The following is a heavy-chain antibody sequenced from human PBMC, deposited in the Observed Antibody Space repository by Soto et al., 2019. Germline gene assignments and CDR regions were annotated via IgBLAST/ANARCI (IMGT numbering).Heavy chain of an antibody. D-gene: IGHD2-21*02. J-gene: IGHJ6*03. Sequence: GGSLRLSCAASGFTVSSNYMSWVRQAPGKGLEWVSVIYSGGSTYYADSVKGRFTISRDNSKNTLYLQMNSLRAEDTAVYYCARSVGDLQNYYYYYYMDVWGKGTTVTVSS. CDR3: ARSVGDLQNYYYYYYMDV. CDR1: GFTVSSNY. V-gene: IGHV3-66*01. CDR2: IYSGGST.